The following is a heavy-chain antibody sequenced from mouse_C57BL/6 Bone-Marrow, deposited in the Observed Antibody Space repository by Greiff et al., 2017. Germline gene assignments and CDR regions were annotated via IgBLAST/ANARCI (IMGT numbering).Heavy chain of an antibody. J-gene: IGHJ3*01. CDR1: GFTFTGYW. D-gene: IGHD2-12*01. CDR3: SRSTTILGAY. CDR2: ILPGSGCT. V-gene: IGHV1-9*01. Sequence: QVKLQQSGAELMKPGASVKLSCKASGFTFTGYWIEWVKQRPGHGLEWIGEILPGSGCTNYNEKFKGKATFTADTSSNNAYMQLSSLTTDDSAIYYCSRSTTILGAYWGQGTLVTVSA.